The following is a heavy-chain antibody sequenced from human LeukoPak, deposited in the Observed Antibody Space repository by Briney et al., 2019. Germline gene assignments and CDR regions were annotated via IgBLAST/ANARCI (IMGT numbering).Heavy chain of an antibody. CDR1: VYTFSNYY. J-gene: IGHJ1*01. V-gene: IGHV1-46*01. CDR2: IKPSGGGT. Sequence: ASVKVSCKASVYTFSNYYVHWVRQAPAQGLDWMGIIKPSGGGTSYALKFQGRVTLSRDTSTSTAYMELSSLRSEDTAVYYCARDHFDSSGYHYLLGYFEHWGQGTLVTVSS. CDR3: ARDHFDSSGYHYLLGYFEH. D-gene: IGHD3-22*01.